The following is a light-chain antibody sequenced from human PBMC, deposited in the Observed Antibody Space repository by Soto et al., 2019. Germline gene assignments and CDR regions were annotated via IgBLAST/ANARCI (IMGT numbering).Light chain of an antibody. CDR2: LAS. CDR1: QSLLSTDGDNY. CDR3: MQGLQTPNT. V-gene: IGKV2-28*01. Sequence: VMTQSPLSLPVTPGEPASISCRSSQSLLSTDGDNYLDWYLQRPGQSPQLLSYLASNRASGVPDRFSGSGSGTSFTLGISRVEAEDVGLYYCMQGLQTPNTFGQGTRLEIK. J-gene: IGKJ5*01.